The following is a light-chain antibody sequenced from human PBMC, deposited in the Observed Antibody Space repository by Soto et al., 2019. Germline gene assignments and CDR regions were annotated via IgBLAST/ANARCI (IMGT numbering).Light chain of an antibody. CDR1: QSISIY. CDR2: AGS. CDR3: QQSYSTPT. Sequence: DIQMTQSPSSLSASVGYRFTITCRASQSISIYLNWYQQKPGKAPILLVYAGSSLQGGVPSRFGGSGSGTDFTLTITSLQPEDFATYYCQQSYSTPTFGGGTTVDIK. J-gene: IGKJ4*01. V-gene: IGKV1-39*01.